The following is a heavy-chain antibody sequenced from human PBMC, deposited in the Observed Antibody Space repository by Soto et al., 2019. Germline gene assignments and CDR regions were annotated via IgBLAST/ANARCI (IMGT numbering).Heavy chain of an antibody. CDR3: ARDYPDGYYYPHDAFDI. CDR1: GFTFSSYS. J-gene: IGHJ3*02. D-gene: IGHD1-26*01. V-gene: IGHV3-21*01. Sequence: GGSLRLSCAASGFTFSSYSMNWVRQAPGKGLEWVSSISSSSSYIYYADSVKGRFTISRDNAKNSLYLQMNSLRAEDTAVYYCARDYPDGYYYPHDAFDIWGQGTMVTVSS. CDR2: ISSSSSYI.